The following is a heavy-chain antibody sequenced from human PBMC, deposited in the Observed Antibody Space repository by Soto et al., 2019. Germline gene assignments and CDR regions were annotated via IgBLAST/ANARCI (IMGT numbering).Heavy chain of an antibody. D-gene: IGHD2-15*01. CDR2: IIPIFGTA. V-gene: IGHV1-69*13. J-gene: IGHJ6*02. CDR3: AREGGTSPGDIVVVVDATGYYYGMDV. Sequence: SVKVSCKASGGTFSSYAISWVRQAPGQGLEWMGGIIPIFGTANYAQKFQGRVTITADESTSTAYMELSSLRSEDTAVYYCAREGGTSPGDIVVVVDATGYYYGMDVWGQGTTVTVSS. CDR1: GGTFSSYA.